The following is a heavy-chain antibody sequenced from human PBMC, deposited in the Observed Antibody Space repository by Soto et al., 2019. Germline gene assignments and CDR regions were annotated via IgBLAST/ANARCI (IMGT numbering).Heavy chain of an antibody. D-gene: IGHD5-12*01. CDR3: VFNRLPYDGHGFDY. CDR1: GGFISSYY. V-gene: IGHV4-59*01. Sequence: SETLSLNCTVSGGFISSYYWNWIRQSPGKGLEWIGSIHFSGRTNYKSSLSSRVAIFVDTSKNEFSLELTSVTAADTAVYYCVFNRLPYDGHGFDYRGQGILVPAPQ. J-gene: IGHJ4*02. CDR2: IHFSGRT.